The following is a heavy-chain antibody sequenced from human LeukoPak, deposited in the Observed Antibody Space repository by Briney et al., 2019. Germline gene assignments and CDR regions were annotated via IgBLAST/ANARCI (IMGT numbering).Heavy chain of an antibody. V-gene: IGHV3-23*01. CDR2: ISGGGETA. Sequence: GGSLRLSCAASGFTFNNYAMNWVRQAPGKGLEWVSSISGGGETAYYADSAKGRFTISRDNSRNTLYLQMNSLRAEDTAVYYCARDYADYVGYFFFDYWGQGTLVTVSS. CDR3: ARDYADYVGYFFFDY. CDR1: GFTFNNYA. D-gene: IGHD4-17*01. J-gene: IGHJ4*02.